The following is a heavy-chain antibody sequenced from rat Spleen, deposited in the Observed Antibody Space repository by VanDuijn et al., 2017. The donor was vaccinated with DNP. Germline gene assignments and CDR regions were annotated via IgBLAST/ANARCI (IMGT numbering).Heavy chain of an antibody. D-gene: IGHD1-12*03. CDR3: AREGDYYDGYGDALDA. Sequence: EVQLMESGGDLVQPGRSLKLSCVASGFTFNYYWMTWIRQVPGKGLEWLASISSNGGNTYYPDSLKGRFTISRDNAKDTLYLQMNSLRSEDTATYYCAREGDYYDGYGDALDAWGQGTSVTVSS. V-gene: IGHV5-31*01. J-gene: IGHJ4*01. CDR2: ISSNGGNT. CDR1: GFTFNYYW.